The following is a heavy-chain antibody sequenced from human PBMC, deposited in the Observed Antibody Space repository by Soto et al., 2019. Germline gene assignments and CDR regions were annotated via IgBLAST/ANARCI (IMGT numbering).Heavy chain of an antibody. Sequence: GGSLRLSCAASGFTFSSYAMSWVRQAPGKGLEWVSAISGSGGSTYYADSVKGRFTISRDNSKNTLYLQMNSLRAEDTAVYYCAKDELAAAGTGGYYYYYYGMDVWGQGTTVTVSS. CDR1: GFTFSSYA. CDR2: ISGSGGST. D-gene: IGHD6-13*01. J-gene: IGHJ6*02. CDR3: AKDELAAAGTGGYYYYYYGMDV. V-gene: IGHV3-23*01.